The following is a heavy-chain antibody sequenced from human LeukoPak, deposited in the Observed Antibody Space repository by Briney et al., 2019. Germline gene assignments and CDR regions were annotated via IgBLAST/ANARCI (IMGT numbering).Heavy chain of an antibody. D-gene: IGHD5-18*01. Sequence: PSETLSLTCTVSGGSINSYYWSWIRQPPGKGLEWIGYIYYTGGEINYNPSLKSRLTISVDTSKNQFSLMLTSVTAADTAIYYCARQPAATAAFDIWAQGTMVTVSS. CDR2: IYYTGGEI. CDR3: ARQPAATAAFDI. J-gene: IGHJ3*02. V-gene: IGHV4-59*08. CDR1: GGSINSYY.